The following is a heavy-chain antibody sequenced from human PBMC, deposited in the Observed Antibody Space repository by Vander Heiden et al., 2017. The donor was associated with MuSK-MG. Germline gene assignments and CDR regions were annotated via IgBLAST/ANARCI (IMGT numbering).Heavy chain of an antibody. D-gene: IGHD3-10*01. J-gene: IGHJ4*02. CDR3: AKSWITMCRGVAAFHH. CDR2: ISWNSGSI. Sequence: EVQLVESGGGVVQPDSSLRLSCAASGFPFDTYAMNWVRQAPGKGLEWVSGISWNSGSIGYADSLKGRFTISRDNAKNSLYLQMNSLRAEDTALYYCAKSWITMCRGVAAFHHWGQGTLVTVSS. CDR1: GFPFDTYA. V-gene: IGHV3-9*01.